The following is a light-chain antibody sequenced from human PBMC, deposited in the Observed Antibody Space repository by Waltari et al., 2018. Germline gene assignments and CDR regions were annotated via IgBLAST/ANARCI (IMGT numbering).Light chain of an antibody. J-gene: IGKJ1*01. Sequence: EIVMTQSPATLSVSPGKRATLPCRASQSVRNNLVWYQQKPGQAPRLLIYGASTRVTGIPARFSGSGSGTEFTLTISSLQSEDFAVYYCQQYNNWPPWTFGQGTKVEIK. V-gene: IGKV3-15*01. CDR2: GAS. CDR3: QQYNNWPPWT. CDR1: QSVRNN.